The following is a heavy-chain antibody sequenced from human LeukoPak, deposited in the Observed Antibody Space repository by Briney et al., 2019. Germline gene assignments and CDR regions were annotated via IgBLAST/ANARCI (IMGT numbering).Heavy chain of an antibody. CDR1: GGSFSGYY. V-gene: IGHV4-34*01. J-gene: IGHJ4*02. CDR3: ARGPNNVLLWFGESYYFDY. Sequence: PSETLSLTCAVYGGSFSGYYWSWIRQPPGKGLEWIGEINHSGSTNYNPSLTSRVTISGYTSKNQFSLKLNSVTAAATAVYYCARGPNNVLLWFGESYYFDYWGQGTLVTVSS. D-gene: IGHD3-10*01. CDR2: INHSGST.